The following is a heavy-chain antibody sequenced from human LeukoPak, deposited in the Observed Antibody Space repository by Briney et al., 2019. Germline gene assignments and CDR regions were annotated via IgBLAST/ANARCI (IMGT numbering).Heavy chain of an antibody. CDR3: ARGGRATVVTM. CDR2: IYSSGST. D-gene: IGHD4-23*01. V-gene: IGHV4-4*07. CDR1: GGSINSYY. Sequence: SETLSLTCTVSGGSINSYYWSWIRQPAGKGLEWIGRIYSSGSTNYNPSLKSRVSMSVDTSKNQFSLKLTSVTAADTALYYCARGGRATVVTMWGQGILVTVSS. J-gene: IGHJ4*02.